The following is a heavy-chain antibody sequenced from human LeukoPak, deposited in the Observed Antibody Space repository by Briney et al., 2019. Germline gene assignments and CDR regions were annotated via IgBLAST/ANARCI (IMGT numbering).Heavy chain of an antibody. J-gene: IGHJ4*02. CDR3: AKDRSIAAAGNDY. V-gene: IGHV3-21*04. Sequence: GGSLRLSCAASGFTFSRYGMSWVRQAPGKGLEWVSFISSSSSYIYYADSVKGRFTISRDNAKNSLYLQMNSLRAEDTAVYYCAKDRSIAAAGNDYWGQGTLVTVSS. CDR1: GFTFSRYG. CDR2: ISSSSSYI. D-gene: IGHD6-13*01.